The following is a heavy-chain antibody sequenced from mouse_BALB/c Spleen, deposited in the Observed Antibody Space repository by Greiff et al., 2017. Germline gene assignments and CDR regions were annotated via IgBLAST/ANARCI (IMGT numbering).Heavy chain of an antibody. CDR3: ARPYYGSCSFAY. CDR2: IYPYNGGT. D-gene: IGHD1-1*01. CDR1: GYTFTDYN. V-gene: IGHV1S29*02. J-gene: IGHJ3*01. Sequence: VQLKESGPELVKPGASVKISCKASGYTFTDYNMHWVKQSHGKSLEWIGYIYPYNGGTGYNQKFKGKATLTVDNSYSTASMELRSLTSEDSAVYDCARPYYGSCSFAYWGQGTLVTVSA.